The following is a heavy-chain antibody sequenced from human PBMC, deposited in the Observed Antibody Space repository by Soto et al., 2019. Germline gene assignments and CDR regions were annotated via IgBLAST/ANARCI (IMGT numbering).Heavy chain of an antibody. Sequence: QVQLQESGPGLVKPSETLSLTCTVSGGSISSYYWSWIRQPPGKGLEWIGYIYYSGSTNYNPSLKSRVTISVDTSKNQFSLKLSSVTAADTAVYYCARVRYSSSSDNWFDPWGQGTLVTVSS. CDR2: IYYSGST. CDR1: GGSISSYY. D-gene: IGHD6-6*01. V-gene: IGHV4-59*01. CDR3: ARVRYSSSSDNWFDP. J-gene: IGHJ5*02.